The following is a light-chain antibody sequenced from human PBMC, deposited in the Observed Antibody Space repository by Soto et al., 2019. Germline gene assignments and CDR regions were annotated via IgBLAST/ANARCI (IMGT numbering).Light chain of an antibody. Sequence: EIVLTQSPVSLSLSPGERATLSWRASQRVSSSNCAWYQQKTGQAPRLLIYGTSSRASGIPDRFSGSGSGTDFTITISRLEPEDFAVYYCQPYGTSPPYTFGQGTKQDIK. CDR2: GTS. CDR1: QRVSSSN. CDR3: QPYGTSPPYT. J-gene: IGKJ2*01. V-gene: IGKV3-20*01.